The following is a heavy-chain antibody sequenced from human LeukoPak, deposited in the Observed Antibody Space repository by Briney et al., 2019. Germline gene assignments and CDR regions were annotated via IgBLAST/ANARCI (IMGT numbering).Heavy chain of an antibody. CDR1: GFTFSSYA. V-gene: IGHV3-64*01. D-gene: IGHD3-22*01. Sequence: SGGSLRLSCAASGFTFSSYAMHWVRQAPGKGLEYVSAISSNGGSTYYANSVKGRFTISRDNSKNTLYLQMGSLRAEDMAVYYCARADYYDSSGPTFPFDYWGQGTLVTVSS. CDR3: ARADYYDSSGPTFPFDY. CDR2: ISSNGGST. J-gene: IGHJ4*02.